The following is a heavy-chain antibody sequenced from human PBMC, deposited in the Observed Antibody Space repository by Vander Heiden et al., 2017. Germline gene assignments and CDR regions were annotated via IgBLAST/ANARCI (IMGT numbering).Heavy chain of an antibody. CDR3: ARGGSAPDY. V-gene: IGHV3-30*04. D-gene: IGHD3-16*01. CDR1: GFTFSSYA. J-gene: IGHJ4*02. Sequence: QVQLVESGGGVVQPGRSLRLPWAASGFTFSSYAMHWVRQAPGKGLEWVAVISYDGSNKYYADSVKGRFTISRDNSKNTLYLQMNSLRAEDTAVYYCARGGSAPDYWGQGTLVTVSS. CDR2: ISYDGSNK.